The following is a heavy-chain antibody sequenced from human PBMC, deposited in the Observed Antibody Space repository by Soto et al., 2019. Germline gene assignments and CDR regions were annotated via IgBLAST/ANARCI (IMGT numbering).Heavy chain of an antibody. CDR3: ARTYCGGDCRYYFFGVDV. D-gene: IGHD2-21*02. CDR1: GGSISGGDYY. CDR2: IYYSWST. V-gene: IGHV4-30-4*01. Sequence: SETLSLTCTVSGGSISGGDYYWSWIRQAPGKGLEWIGYIYYSWSTYYNPSLKSRVSMSLDTSKNQFSLKLNSVTAADTAVYYCARTYCGGDCRYYFFGVDVWGQGTTVPVS. J-gene: IGHJ6*02.